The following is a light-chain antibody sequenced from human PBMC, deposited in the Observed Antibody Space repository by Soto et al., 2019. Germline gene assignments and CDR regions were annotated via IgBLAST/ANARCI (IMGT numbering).Light chain of an antibody. Sequence: DIQVTQSPPTLSASVGDRVTITCRASQTISTWMAWYQQKPGKAPKLLVYDASTLQSGVASRFSGSGSGTEFTLTISRLEPEDFAVYYCQQYGTSAGTFGQGTKVDIK. V-gene: IGKV1-5*01. CDR1: QTISTW. CDR2: DAS. J-gene: IGKJ1*01. CDR3: QQYGTSAGT.